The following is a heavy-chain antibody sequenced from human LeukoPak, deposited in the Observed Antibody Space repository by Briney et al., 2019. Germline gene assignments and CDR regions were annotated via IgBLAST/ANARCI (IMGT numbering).Heavy chain of an antibody. CDR3: ARGLSYCGGDCLGY. Sequence: ASVKVSCKASGYTFTSYDINWVRQATGQGLEWMGWMNPNSGNTGYAQKFQGRVTMTRNTSISTAYMELSGLRSEDTAVYYCARGLSYCGGDCLGYWGQGTLVTVSS. CDR2: MNPNSGNT. CDR1: GYTFTSYD. D-gene: IGHD2-21*01. J-gene: IGHJ4*02. V-gene: IGHV1-8*01.